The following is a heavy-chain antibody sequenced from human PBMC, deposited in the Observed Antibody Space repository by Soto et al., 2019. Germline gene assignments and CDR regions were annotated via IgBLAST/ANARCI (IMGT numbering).Heavy chain of an antibody. Sequence: SGPTLVNPTQTLTLTCTFSGFSLSTSGGGVGWIRQPPGKALEWLALIYWNDDKRYSPSLKSRLSITKDTSKNQVVLTMTNMDPMDTPTYYCAHVWGIPIITMIGPDQVAFDVWGQGTMVTVS. V-gene: IGHV2-5*01. CDR2: IYWNDDK. J-gene: IGHJ3*01. CDR1: GFSLSTSGGG. D-gene: IGHD3-22*01. CDR3: AHVWGIPIITMIGPDQVAFDV.